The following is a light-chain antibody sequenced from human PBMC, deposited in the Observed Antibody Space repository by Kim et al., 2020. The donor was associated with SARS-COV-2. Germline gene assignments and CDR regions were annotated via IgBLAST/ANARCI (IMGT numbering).Light chain of an antibody. CDR3: QAWDRPTGG. CDR2: QDS. CDR1: KLGDKY. Sequence: SYELTQPPSVSVSPGQTASITCSGDKLGDKYACWYQQKPGQSPVLVIYQDSKRPSGIPERFSGSNSGNTATLTISGTQAMDEADYYCQAWDRPTGGFGGG. J-gene: IGLJ2*01. V-gene: IGLV3-1*01.